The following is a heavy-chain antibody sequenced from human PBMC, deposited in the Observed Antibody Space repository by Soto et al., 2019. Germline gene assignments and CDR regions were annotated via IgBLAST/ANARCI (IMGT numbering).Heavy chain of an antibody. CDR1: GFTFSRYS. CDR2: ISSSSSTI. V-gene: IGHV3-48*02. J-gene: IGHJ6*02. Sequence: GGSLRLSCAASGFTFSRYSMNWARQAPGKGPEWVSSISSSSSTIYYADSVKGRFTISRDNAKNSLYLQMNSLRDADTAVYYCSRWIHLWLRNEAGMDVWGQGTSVTVSS. CDR3: SRWIHLWLRNEAGMDV. D-gene: IGHD5-18*01.